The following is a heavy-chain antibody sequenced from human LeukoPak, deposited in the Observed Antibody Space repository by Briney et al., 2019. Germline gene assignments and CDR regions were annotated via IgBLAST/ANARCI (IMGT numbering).Heavy chain of an antibody. CDR3: ARDNWDCSGGSCYFLSADP. CDR1: GFTFSDYS. D-gene: IGHD2-15*01. Sequence: GGSLRLSRAASGFTFSDYSMNWVRQAPGKGLEWISYIGIDSGNTNYADSVKGRFTISRDNAKNSLYLQMNSLRAEDTAVYYCARDNWDCSGGSCYFLSADPWGQGTLVTVSS. CDR2: IGIDSGNT. V-gene: IGHV3-48*04. J-gene: IGHJ5*02.